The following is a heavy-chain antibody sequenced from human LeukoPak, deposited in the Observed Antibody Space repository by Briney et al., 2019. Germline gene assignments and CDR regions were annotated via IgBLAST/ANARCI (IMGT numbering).Heavy chain of an antibody. D-gene: IGHD6-19*01. CDR3: ASDQGQQWLVMDY. Sequence: SQTLSLTCAVSVDSVSSDSAAWNWIRQSPSRGLEWLGRTYYRSKWYNDYAVSVKSRITINPDTSKNQLSLQLNSVTPEDTAVYYCASDQGQQWLVMDYWGQGTLVTVSS. J-gene: IGHJ4*02. V-gene: IGHV6-1*01. CDR2: TYYRSKWYN. CDR1: VDSVSSDSAA.